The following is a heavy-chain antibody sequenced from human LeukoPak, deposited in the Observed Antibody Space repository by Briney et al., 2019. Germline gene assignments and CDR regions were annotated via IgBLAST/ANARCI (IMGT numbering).Heavy chain of an antibody. D-gene: IGHD3-10*01. J-gene: IGHJ5*02. CDR2: IYTSGST. CDR1: GGSVSSGSYH. CDR3: ARDPGYYYGSGTNNWFDP. V-gene: IGHV4-61*02. Sequence: SETLSLTCTVSGGSVSSGSYHWTWIRQPAGKGLEWIGRIYTSGSTNYNPSLKSRITISVDTSKNQFSLKLSSVTAADTAVYHCARDPGYYYGSGTNNWFDPWGQGTLVTVSS.